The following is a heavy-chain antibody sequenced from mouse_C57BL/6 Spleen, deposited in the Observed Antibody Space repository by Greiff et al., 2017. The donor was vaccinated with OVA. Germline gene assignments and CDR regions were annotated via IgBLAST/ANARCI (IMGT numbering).Heavy chain of an antibody. CDR3: ASHYDYDVGWFAY. J-gene: IGHJ3*01. V-gene: IGHV2-6*03. Sequence: VQRVESGPGLVAPSQSLSITCTVSGFSLTSYGVHWVRQPPGKGLEWLVVIWSDGSTTYNSALKSRLSISKDNSKSQVFLKMNSLQTDDTAMYYCASHYDYDVGWFAYWGQGTLVTVSA. D-gene: IGHD2-4*01. CDR2: IWSDGST. CDR1: GFSLTSYG.